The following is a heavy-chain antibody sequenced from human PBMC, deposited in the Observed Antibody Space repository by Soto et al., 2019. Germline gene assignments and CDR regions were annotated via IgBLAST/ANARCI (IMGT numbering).Heavy chain of an antibody. J-gene: IGHJ5*02. V-gene: IGHV4-4*02. CDR3: AREIVVVVAATRARNWFDP. CDR1: GGSISSSNW. D-gene: IGHD2-15*01. Sequence: PSETLSLTCAVSGGSISSSNWWSWVRQPPGKGLEWIGEIYHSGSTNYNPSLKSRVTISVDQSKNQFSLKLSSVTAADTAVYYCAREIVVVVAATRARNWFDPWGQGTLVTVSS. CDR2: IYHSGST.